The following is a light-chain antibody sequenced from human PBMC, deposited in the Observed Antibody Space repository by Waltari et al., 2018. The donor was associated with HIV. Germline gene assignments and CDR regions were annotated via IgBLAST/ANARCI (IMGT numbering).Light chain of an antibody. Sequence: IRMTQSPSSFSASIGDRVTTTCRASQGISNSVAWYQQKPGAAPKLLIYDASVLQSGVPSRFSGGGSGSDFSLTISCLQSEDFATYYCQHYHSDPPTFGPGTRVEIK. CDR2: DAS. V-gene: IGKV1-8*01. CDR1: QGISNS. CDR3: QHYHSDPPT. J-gene: IGKJ1*01.